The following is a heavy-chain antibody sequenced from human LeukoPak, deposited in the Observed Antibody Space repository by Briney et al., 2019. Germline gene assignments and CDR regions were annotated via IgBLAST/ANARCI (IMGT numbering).Heavy chain of an antibody. D-gene: IGHD3-22*01. CDR1: GFTVSSNY. CDR3: ARAFYDSRGYGMDV. V-gene: IGHV3-53*01. Sequence: GGCLRLSCAASGFTVSSNYMSWVRQAPGKGLEWVAVMYSGGSTYYADSVKGRFTISRDNSKNTLYVQMNSLRAEDTAVYYCARAFYDSRGYGMDVWGQGTTVTVSS. CDR2: MYSGGST. J-gene: IGHJ6*02.